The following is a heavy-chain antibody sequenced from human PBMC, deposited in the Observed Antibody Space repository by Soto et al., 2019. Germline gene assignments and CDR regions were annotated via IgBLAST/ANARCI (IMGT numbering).Heavy chain of an antibody. Sequence: GGSLRLSCAASGFTFSSYGMHWVRQAPGKGLEWVAVISYDGSNKYYADSVKGRFTISRDNAKNTLYLQMNSLRAEDTAVYYCARDEYCSGGSCYAHAFDIWGQGTMVTVSS. V-gene: IGHV3-30*03. CDR1: GFTFSSYG. D-gene: IGHD2-15*01. J-gene: IGHJ3*02. CDR2: ISYDGSNK. CDR3: ARDEYCSGGSCYAHAFDI.